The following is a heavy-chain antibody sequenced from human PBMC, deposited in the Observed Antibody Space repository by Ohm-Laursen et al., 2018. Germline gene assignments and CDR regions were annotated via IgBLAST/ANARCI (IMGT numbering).Heavy chain of an antibody. CDR2: IYYSGST. Sequence: GTLSLTWAVSAYSISSSNWWGWIRQPPGKGLEWIGYIYYSGSTYYNPSLKSRVTMSVDTSKNQFSLKLSSVTAVDTAVYFCARSGAVSGTRFDYWGQGTLVTVSS. D-gene: IGHD6-19*01. V-gene: IGHV4-28*01. J-gene: IGHJ4*02. CDR1: AYSISSSNW. CDR3: ARSGAVSGTRFDY.